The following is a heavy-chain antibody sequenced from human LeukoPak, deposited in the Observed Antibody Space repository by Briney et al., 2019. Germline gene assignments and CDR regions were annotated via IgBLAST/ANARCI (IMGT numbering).Heavy chain of an antibody. CDR2: IYTSGST. V-gene: IGHV4-4*07. Sequence: SETLSLTCTVSGGSISSYYWSWIRQPAGKGLEWIGRIYTSGSTNYNPSLKSRVTMSVDTSKNQFSLKLSSVTAADTAVYYCAREYYDSSGYSLPGAFDIWGQGTMVTVSS. D-gene: IGHD3-22*01. CDR3: AREYYDSSGYSLPGAFDI. CDR1: GGSISSYY. J-gene: IGHJ3*02.